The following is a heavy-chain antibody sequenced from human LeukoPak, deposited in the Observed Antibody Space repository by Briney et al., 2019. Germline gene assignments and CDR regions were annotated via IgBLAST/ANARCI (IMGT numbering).Heavy chain of an antibody. J-gene: IGHJ4*02. CDR1: GGTFISYA. CDR3: ARIRNCTNGVCYLYYFDY. CDR2: IIPIFGTA. Sequence: ASVKVSCKASGGTFISYAISWVRQAPGQGLEWMGGIIPIFGTADYAQKFQGRVTITADESTSTAYMELSSLRSEDTAVYYCARIRNCTNGVCYLYYFDYWGQGTLVTVSS. D-gene: IGHD2-8*01. V-gene: IGHV1-69*13.